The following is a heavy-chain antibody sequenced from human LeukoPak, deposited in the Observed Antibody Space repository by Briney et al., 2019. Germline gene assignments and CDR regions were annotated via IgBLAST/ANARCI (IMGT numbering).Heavy chain of an antibody. V-gene: IGHV1-2*02. CDR3: ARLGHRRRGQRSYDILTGYYSSDY. Sequence: ASVKVSCKASGYTFTGYYMHWVRQAPGQGLEWMGWINPNSGGTNYAQKFQGRVTMTRDTSISTAYMELSRLRSDDTAVYYCARLGHRRRGQRSYDILTGYYSSDYWGQGTLVTVSS. CDR1: GYTFTGYY. J-gene: IGHJ4*02. CDR2: INPNSGGT. D-gene: IGHD3-9*01.